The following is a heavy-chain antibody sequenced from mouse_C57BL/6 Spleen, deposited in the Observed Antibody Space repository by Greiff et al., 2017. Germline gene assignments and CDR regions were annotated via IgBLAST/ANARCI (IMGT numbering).Heavy chain of an antibody. CDR3: ARRRIYYYGSSGAMDY. D-gene: IGHD1-1*01. Sequence: EVMLVESGGDLVKPGGSLKLSCAASGFTCSSYGMSWVRQTPDKRLEWVATISSGGSYTYYPDSVKGRFTITRDNAKNTLYLQMSSLKSEDTAMYYCARRRIYYYGSSGAMDYWGQGTSVTVSS. CDR1: GFTCSSYG. CDR2: ISSGGSYT. V-gene: IGHV5-6*02. J-gene: IGHJ4*01.